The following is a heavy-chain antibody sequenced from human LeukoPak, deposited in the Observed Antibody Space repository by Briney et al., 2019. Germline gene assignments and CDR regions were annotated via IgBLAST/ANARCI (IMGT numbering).Heavy chain of an antibody. V-gene: IGHV3-53*01. CDR2: IYSGGST. CDR1: GFTFSSNY. D-gene: IGHD2-2*01. CDR3: ATPTESCSSTSCYMGDSAFDI. Sequence: GGSLRLSCAASGFTFSSNYMSWVRQAPGKGLEWVSVIYSGGSTYYAGSVKGRFTISRDNSKNTLYLQMNSLRAEDTAVYYCATPTESCSSTSCYMGDSAFDIWGQGTMVTVSS. J-gene: IGHJ3*02.